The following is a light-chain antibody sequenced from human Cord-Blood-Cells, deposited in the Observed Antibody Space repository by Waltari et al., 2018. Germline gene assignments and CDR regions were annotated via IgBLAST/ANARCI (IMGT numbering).Light chain of an antibody. CDR3: QQYNSYST. CDR2: DAS. Sequence: DIQMTQSPSTLSASVGDRVTITCRASKSISSWLAWYQQKPGKAPKLLSYDASSLESGVPSRFSGSGSGTEFTLTISSLQPDDFATYYCQQYNSYSTFGQGTKVEIK. J-gene: IGKJ1*01. CDR1: KSISSW. V-gene: IGKV1-5*01.